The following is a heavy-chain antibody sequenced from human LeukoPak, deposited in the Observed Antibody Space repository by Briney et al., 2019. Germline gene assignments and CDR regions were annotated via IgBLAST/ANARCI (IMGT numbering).Heavy chain of an antibody. V-gene: IGHV4-34*01. D-gene: IGHD4-17*01. CDR1: GGSLSGYY. Sequence: SETLSLTCAVSGGSLSGYYWSWIRQPPELGLEWIGEIKHSGSTNYNPSLKSRVTMSVDTSKNQFSLKLSSVTAADTAVYYCARLMGAMTTVTTTDYWGQGTLVTVSS. CDR3: ARLMGAMTTVTTTDY. CDR2: IKHSGST. J-gene: IGHJ4*02.